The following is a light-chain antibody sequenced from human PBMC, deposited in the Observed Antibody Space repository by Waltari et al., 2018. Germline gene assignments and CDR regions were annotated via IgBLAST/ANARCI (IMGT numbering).Light chain of an antibody. CDR2: EVT. J-gene: IGLJ2*01. Sequence: QSALTQPTSVSGSLGQSITIPCTGTSRNVGPYNYVSWYQPHPDNAPKLILYEVTNRPPGVPTRFSGSKSGNTASLTISGLQAEDEAFYYCSSYTISSAIFIFGGGTKVTV. CDR1: SRNVGPYNY. CDR3: SSYTISSAIFI. V-gene: IGLV2-14*01.